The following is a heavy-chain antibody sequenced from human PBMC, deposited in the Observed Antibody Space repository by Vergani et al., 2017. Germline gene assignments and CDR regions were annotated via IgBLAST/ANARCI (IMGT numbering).Heavy chain of an antibody. Sequence: QVQLVQSGAEVKKPGSSVKVSCKASGGTFSSYAISWVRQAPGQGLEWMGGIIPIFGTANYAQKFQGRVTITADETTSQAYMVLSSLRSEDTAVYYCARDWAAYYYDSSGSRYHWFDPWGQGTLVTVSP. CDR1: GGTFSSYA. D-gene: IGHD3-22*01. CDR2: IIPIFGTA. V-gene: IGHV1-69*01. CDR3: ARDWAAYYYDSSGSRYHWFDP. J-gene: IGHJ5*02.